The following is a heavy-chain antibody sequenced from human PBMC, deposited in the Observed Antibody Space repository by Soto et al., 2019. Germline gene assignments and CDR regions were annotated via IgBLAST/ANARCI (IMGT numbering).Heavy chain of an antibody. Sequence: SETLSLTCAFYGGSFSGYYWNWIRQPPGKGLEWIGEIDHSGYTNYNPCLKSRVTISVDTSKNQFSLRLTSVTAADTAVYYCARVRDWFDPWGQGTLVTVSS. CDR2: IDHSGYT. CDR3: ARVRDWFDP. J-gene: IGHJ5*02. V-gene: IGHV4-34*01. CDR1: GGSFSGYY. D-gene: IGHD3-3*01.